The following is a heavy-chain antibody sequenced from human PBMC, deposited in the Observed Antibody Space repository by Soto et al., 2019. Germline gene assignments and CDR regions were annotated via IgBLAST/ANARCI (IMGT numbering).Heavy chain of an antibody. CDR3: ARKGPSWVRGVGGWFDP. D-gene: IGHD3-10*01. CDR2: INPSGGST. Sequence: QVQLVQSGAEVKKPGASVNVSCKASGYTFTSYYMHWVRQAPGQGLEWLGKINPSGGSTSYAQKFQRRVTTTRDTSTSTVYMELSSLRSEDTAVYYCARKGPSWVRGVGGWFDPWGQGTLVTVSS. CDR1: GYTFTSYY. J-gene: IGHJ5*02. V-gene: IGHV1-46*01.